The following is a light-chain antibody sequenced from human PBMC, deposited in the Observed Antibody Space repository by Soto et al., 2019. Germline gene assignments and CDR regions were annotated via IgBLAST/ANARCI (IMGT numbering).Light chain of an antibody. CDR2: DVS. J-gene: IGLJ1*01. V-gene: IGLV2-8*01. Sequence: QSALTQPPSASGSPGQSVTTSCTGTSSDVGGYDFVAWHQQHPGKAPRLMIYDVSKRPSGVPDRFSGSKSGYTASLTVSGLQAEDEADYYCSSFVGGNIYVFGTGTKVTVL. CDR1: SSDVGGYDF. CDR3: SSFVGGNIYV.